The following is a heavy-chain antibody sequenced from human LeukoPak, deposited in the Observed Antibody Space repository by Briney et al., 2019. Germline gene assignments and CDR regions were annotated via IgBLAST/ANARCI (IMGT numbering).Heavy chain of an antibody. Sequence: GGSLRLSCAASGFTFSSYAMSWVRQAPGKGLGWVSAISGSGGSTYYADSVKGRFTISRDNSKNTLYLQVNSLRAEDTAVYYCAKDSRLVLMALWGQGTLVTVSS. J-gene: IGHJ4*02. CDR1: GFTFSSYA. CDR3: AKDSRLVLMAL. CDR2: ISGSGGST. V-gene: IGHV3-23*01. D-gene: IGHD2-8*01.